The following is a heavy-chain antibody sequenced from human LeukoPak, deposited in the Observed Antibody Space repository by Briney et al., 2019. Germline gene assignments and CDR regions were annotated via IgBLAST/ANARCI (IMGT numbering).Heavy chain of an antibody. Sequence: ASVKVSCKASGGTFSSYAISWVRQAPGQGLEWMGWISAYTGNTKYAQKFQGRVTMTADTSTRTAYMELRSLRTDDTAVYYCARDLDDILTAYKPITYYFDYWGQGTLVTVSS. J-gene: IGHJ4*02. CDR1: GGTFSSYA. D-gene: IGHD3-9*01. V-gene: IGHV1-18*01. CDR3: ARDLDDILTAYKPITYYFDY. CDR2: ISAYTGNT.